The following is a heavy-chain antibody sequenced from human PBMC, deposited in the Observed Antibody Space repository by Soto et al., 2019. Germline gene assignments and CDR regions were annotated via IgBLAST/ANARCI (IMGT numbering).Heavy chain of an antibody. CDR3: ARGFGLYYFDY. CDR2: INAGNGNT. CDR1: GYTFTSYA. Sequence: QVQLVQSGAEVKKPGASVKVSCKASGYTFTSYAMHWVRQAPGQRLEWMGWINAGNGNTKYSQKFQGRVTITRDTSASKAYMELSSLRSEDTAVYYCARGFGLYYFDYWGQGTLVTVSS. D-gene: IGHD3-10*01. J-gene: IGHJ4*02. V-gene: IGHV1-3*01.